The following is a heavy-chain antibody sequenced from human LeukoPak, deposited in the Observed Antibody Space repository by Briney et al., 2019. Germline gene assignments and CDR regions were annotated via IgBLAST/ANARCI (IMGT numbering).Heavy chain of an antibody. CDR3: AKGSRYFDWVGAFDI. CDR1: GFTFSTYT. D-gene: IGHD3-9*01. Sequence: GGSLRLSCAASGFTFSTYTMNWVRQAPGKGLEWVSYISSSSSTIYYADSVKGRFTISRDNARSSLYLQMNSLRAEDTAVYYCAKGSRYFDWVGAFDIWGQGTMVTVSS. J-gene: IGHJ3*02. CDR2: ISSSSSTI. V-gene: IGHV3-48*04.